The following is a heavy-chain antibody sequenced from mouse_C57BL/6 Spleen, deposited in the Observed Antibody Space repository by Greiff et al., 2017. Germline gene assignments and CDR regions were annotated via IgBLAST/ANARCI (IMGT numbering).Heavy chain of an antibody. CDR3: ARGPHYYGSSAYAMDY. CDR2: ILPGSGST. CDR1: GYTFTGYW. D-gene: IGHD1-1*01. J-gene: IGHJ4*01. Sequence: VQLQQSGAELMKPGASVKLSCKATGYTFTGYWIEWVKQRPGHGLEWIGEILPGSGSTNYNEKFKGKATFTADTSSNTAYMQLSSLTTEDSAIYYCARGPHYYGSSAYAMDYWGQGTSVTVSS. V-gene: IGHV1-9*01.